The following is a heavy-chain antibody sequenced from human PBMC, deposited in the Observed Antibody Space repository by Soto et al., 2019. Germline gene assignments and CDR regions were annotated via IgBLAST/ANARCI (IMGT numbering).Heavy chain of an antibody. CDR2: INKNGFTI. CDR1: VFTLTTYS. CDR3: ARGAVTGTSLFDY. D-gene: IGHD6-19*01. Sequence: GGTLRRACAVSVFTLTTYSMNWVRQAPGKGLAWISFINKNGFTIYYADSVKGRFTISRDYAKNSLYLQMDSLRHEDTAVYYCARGAVTGTSLFDYWGLGTLVTAPQ. J-gene: IGHJ4*02. V-gene: IGHV3-48*02.